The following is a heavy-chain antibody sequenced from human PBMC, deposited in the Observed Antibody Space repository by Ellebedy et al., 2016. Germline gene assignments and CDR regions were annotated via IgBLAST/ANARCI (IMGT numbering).Heavy chain of an antibody. D-gene: IGHD6-19*01. V-gene: IGHV1-3*01. J-gene: IGHJ6*02. CDR3: ARERIAVAGTPPVYYGMDV. CDR1: GYTFTTYA. CDR2: INAGNGNT. Sequence: ASVKVSCKASGYTFTTYAIHWVRQAPGQRLEWMGWINAGNGNTRYSQKFQDRVTITRDTSASTAYMELSSLRSEDTAVYYCARERIAVAGTPPVYYGMDVWGQGTTVTVSS.